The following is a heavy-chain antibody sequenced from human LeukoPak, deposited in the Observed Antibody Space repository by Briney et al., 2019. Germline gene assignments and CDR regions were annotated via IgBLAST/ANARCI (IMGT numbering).Heavy chain of an antibody. CDR2: ISYDGSNK. V-gene: IGHV3-30*18. Sequence: GGSLRLSCAASGFTFSSYGMHWVRQAPGKGLESVAVISYDGSNKYYAVSVKGRFTISRDNSKNTLYLQMNSLRAENTAVYYCAKDSSEYSSSFDYWGQGTLVTVSS. CDR3: AKDSSEYSSSFDY. J-gene: IGHJ4*02. CDR1: GFTFSSYG. D-gene: IGHD6-6*01.